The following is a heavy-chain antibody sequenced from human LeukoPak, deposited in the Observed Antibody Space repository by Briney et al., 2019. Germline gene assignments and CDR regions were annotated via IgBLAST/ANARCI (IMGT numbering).Heavy chain of an antibody. V-gene: IGHV1-2*02. Sequence: AASVKVSCKASGYTFTSYYMHWVRQAPGQGLEWMGWINPNSGGTNYAQKFQGRVTMTRDTSISTAYMELSRLRSDDTAVYYCARVGRVAAADTGGYWFDPWGQGTLVTVSS. CDR1: GYTFTSYY. CDR3: ARVGRVAAADTGGYWFDP. J-gene: IGHJ5*02. CDR2: INPNSGGT. D-gene: IGHD6-13*01.